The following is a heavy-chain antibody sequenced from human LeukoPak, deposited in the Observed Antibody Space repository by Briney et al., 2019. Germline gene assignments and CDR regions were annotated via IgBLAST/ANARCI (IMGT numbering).Heavy chain of an antibody. J-gene: IGHJ4*02. D-gene: IGHD2/OR15-2a*01. V-gene: IGHV3-33*01. CDR1: GFTFNGYA. CDR3: ARDWMGSTRLAGDY. CDR2: IWHDGNNK. Sequence: PGGSLGLSCAASGFTFNGYAMHWVRQAPGKGLEWVAVIWHDGNNKYYADSVKGRFTISRDSSKNTVYLQMNSLRAEDTAVYYCARDWMGSTRLAGDYWGQGTLVTVSS.